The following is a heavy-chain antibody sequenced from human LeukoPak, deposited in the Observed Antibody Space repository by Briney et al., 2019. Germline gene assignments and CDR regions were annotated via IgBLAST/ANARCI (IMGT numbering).Heavy chain of an antibody. V-gene: IGHV4-34*01. J-gene: IGHJ4*02. CDR1: GGSFSGYY. CDR2: INHSGST. CDR3: ARGWTFDY. D-gene: IGHD3/OR15-3a*01. Sequence: PSETLSLTCAVYGGSFSGYYWSWIRQPPGKGLEWIGEINHSGSTNYNPSLKSRVTISVDTSKNQFSLKLSSVTAADTAVYYCARGWTFDYWGQGTLVTVPS.